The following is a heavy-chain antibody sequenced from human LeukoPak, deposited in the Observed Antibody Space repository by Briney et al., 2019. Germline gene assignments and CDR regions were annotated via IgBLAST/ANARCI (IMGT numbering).Heavy chain of an antibody. D-gene: IGHD3-22*01. Sequence: PLETLSLTCSVSGGSISSYYWSWSRQPPGEGLEGVGYIYYSGWINYIRSLKSRVTISVATSKNQFSLKLSSVTAADTAVYYCARERDYYDSSGYHLLDAFDIWGQGTMVTVSP. CDR2: IYYSGWI. CDR1: GGSISSYY. J-gene: IGHJ3*02. V-gene: IGHV4-59*01. CDR3: ARERDYYDSSGYHLLDAFDI.